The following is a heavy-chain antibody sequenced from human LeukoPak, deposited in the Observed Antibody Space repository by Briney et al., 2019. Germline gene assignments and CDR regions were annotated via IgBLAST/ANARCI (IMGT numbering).Heavy chain of an antibody. CDR1: GFTFSSYA. CDR3: ARGNSVYCTVATCYALDY. V-gene: IGHV3-23*01. D-gene: IGHD2-2*01. Sequence: GGSLRLSCAASGFTFSSYAMSFLRRAPGKGLEWVSAISDDFGTYHADSVKGRFTISRDNSRNTLYLQMTSLRAEDTAVYYCARGNSVYCTVATCYALDYWGEGTLVTVSS. J-gene: IGHJ4*02. CDR2: ISDDFGT.